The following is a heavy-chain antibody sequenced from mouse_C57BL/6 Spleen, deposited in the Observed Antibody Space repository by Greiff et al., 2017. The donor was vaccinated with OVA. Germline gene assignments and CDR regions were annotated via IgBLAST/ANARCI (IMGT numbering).Heavy chain of an antibody. Sequence: VQLQQSGAELVKPGASVKMSCKASGYTFTSYWITWVKQRPGQGLEWIGDIYPGSGSTNYNEKFKSKATLTVDTSSSTAYMQLSSLTSEDSAVYYCARVYSNSYYFDYWGQGTTLTVSS. CDR3: ARVYSNSYYFDY. D-gene: IGHD2-5*01. CDR2: IYPGSGST. J-gene: IGHJ2*01. V-gene: IGHV1-55*01. CDR1: GYTFTSYW.